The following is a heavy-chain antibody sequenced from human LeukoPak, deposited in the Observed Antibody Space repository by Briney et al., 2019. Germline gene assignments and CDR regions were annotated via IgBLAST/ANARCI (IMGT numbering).Heavy chain of an antibody. CDR3: ARVEYCGGGSCYFVDY. V-gene: IGHV1-2*02. CDR2: INFKECDT. Sequence: ASVKVSCKASGYTFTGYYIHWVRQAPGQGLEWMGLINFKECDTNYAQTVQGRVTVTRDTSISTAYMELSRLRSEDTAVYYCARVEYCGGGSCYFVDYWGQGPLVIVSS. D-gene: IGHD2-15*01. J-gene: IGHJ4*02. CDR1: GYTFTGYY.